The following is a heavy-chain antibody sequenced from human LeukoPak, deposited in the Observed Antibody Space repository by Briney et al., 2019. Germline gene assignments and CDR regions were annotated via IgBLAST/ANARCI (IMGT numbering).Heavy chain of an antibody. CDR3: ARVRRTGNDAFDI. J-gene: IGHJ3*02. CDR1: GFTLSSYW. CDR2: INSDGSST. V-gene: IGHV3-74*01. Sequence: PGGSLRLSCAASGFTLSSYWMHWVRQAPGKGLVWVSRINSDGSSTIYADSVKGRFTISRDNAKNTLYLQMNSLRAEDTAVYYCARVRRTGNDAFDIWGQGTMVTVSS. D-gene: IGHD1-1*01.